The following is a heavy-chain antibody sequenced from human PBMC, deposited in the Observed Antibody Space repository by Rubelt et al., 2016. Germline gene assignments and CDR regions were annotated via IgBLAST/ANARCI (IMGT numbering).Heavy chain of an antibody. J-gene: IGHJ5*02. CDR3: ARGYCSSANCLFNWFDP. Sequence: QVQLVQSGAEVKKPGASVKVSCKASGYTFTTYGISWVRQAPGQGLEWMGWIRTYNGNTNYAQKLTVRVTMTTDTSTSTAYMELRSLRADDTAMYFCARGYCSSANCLFNWFDPWGQGTLVTVSS. D-gene: IGHD2-2*01. V-gene: IGHV1-18*01. CDR2: IRTYNGNT. CDR1: GYTFTTYG.